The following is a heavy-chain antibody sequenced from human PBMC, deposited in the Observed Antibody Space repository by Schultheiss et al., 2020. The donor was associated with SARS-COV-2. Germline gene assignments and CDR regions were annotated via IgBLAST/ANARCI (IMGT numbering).Heavy chain of an antibody. CDR2: IWYDGSNK. D-gene: IGHD6-13*01. J-gene: IGHJ4*02. V-gene: IGHV3-33*01. CDR1: GFTFSSYG. Sequence: LSLTCAASGFTFSSYGMHWVRQAPGKGLEWVAVIWYDGSNKYYADSVKGRFTISRDNSKNTLYLQMNSLRAEDTAVYYCARAEYSSSWYALGYWGQGTLVTVSS. CDR3: ARAEYSSSWYALGY.